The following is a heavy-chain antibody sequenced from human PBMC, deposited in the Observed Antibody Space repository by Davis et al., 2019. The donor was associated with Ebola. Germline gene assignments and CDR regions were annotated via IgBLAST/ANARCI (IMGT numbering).Heavy chain of an antibody. Sequence: AGSLRLSCTASGGSISSRSYYWAWIRQPPGKGLEWIGSLYDTGSTYNNPSPKSRVTISVDTSKNQFSLKLRSVTAADTAVYYCARDTALGYWGQGTLVTVSS. CDR2: LYDTGST. D-gene: IGHD5-18*01. J-gene: IGHJ4*02. CDR3: ARDTALGY. V-gene: IGHV4-39*02. CDR1: GGSISSRSYY.